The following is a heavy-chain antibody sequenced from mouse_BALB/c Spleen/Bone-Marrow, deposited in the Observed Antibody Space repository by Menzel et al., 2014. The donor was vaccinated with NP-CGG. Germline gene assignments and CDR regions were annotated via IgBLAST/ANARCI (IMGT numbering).Heavy chain of an antibody. CDR2: INPSNGRT. CDR3: ARERYDYDWKDY. V-gene: IGHV1S81*02. J-gene: IGHJ2*01. D-gene: IGHD2-4*01. CDR1: GYTFTSYW. Sequence: VQLQQSGAELVKPGASVKLSCKASGYTFTSYWMHWVKQRPGQGLEWIGEINPSNGRTNYNEKFKSKATLTVDKYSSTAYMQLSSLTSEDSAVYYCARERYDYDWKDYWGQGTTLTVSS.